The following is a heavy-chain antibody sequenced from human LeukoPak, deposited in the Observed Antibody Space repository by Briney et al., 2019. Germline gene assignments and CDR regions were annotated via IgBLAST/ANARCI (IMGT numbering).Heavy chain of an antibody. Sequence: PSETLSLTCTVSGGSITTYYWSWIRQPPGRGLEWLGYISYSGRTNPNPSLKSRGTISLDTSKNQFALKLTSVTAADTAVYYCARGRAAAGSSPDYFDFWGRGTQVTVSS. CDR3: ARGRAAAGSSPDYFDF. CDR2: ISYSGRT. CDR1: GGSITTYY. V-gene: IGHV4-59*01. D-gene: IGHD6-13*01. J-gene: IGHJ4*02.